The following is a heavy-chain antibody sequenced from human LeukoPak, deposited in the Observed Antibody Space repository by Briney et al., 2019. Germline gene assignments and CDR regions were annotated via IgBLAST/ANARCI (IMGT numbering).Heavy chain of an antibody. D-gene: IGHD6-19*01. CDR3: AKDAGSGWNRVFDY. Sequence: GGSLRLSCATSGFSFSSHAMTWVRQAPGKGLEWLSAISISGDDTYYADSVKGRFTISRDNSKNTLYLQMNSLRAEDTAVYYCAKDAGSGWNRVFDYWGQGTLVTVSS. CDR2: ISISGDDT. CDR1: GFSFSSHA. J-gene: IGHJ4*02. V-gene: IGHV3-23*01.